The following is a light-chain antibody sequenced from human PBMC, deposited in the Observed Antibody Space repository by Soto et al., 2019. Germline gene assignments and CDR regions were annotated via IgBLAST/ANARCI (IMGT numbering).Light chain of an antibody. CDR3: QQYGSSPPYT. Sequence: EVVLTQSPGTLSLSPGERATLSCRASQSVSNNYLAWYQQKPGQSPKLLIFGSSDRATGIPDRISGSGSGPDFTLTISSLEPEDCAVYYWQQYGSSPPYTFGQGTKLEIK. CDR2: GSS. CDR1: QSVSNNY. V-gene: IGKV3-20*01. J-gene: IGKJ2*01.